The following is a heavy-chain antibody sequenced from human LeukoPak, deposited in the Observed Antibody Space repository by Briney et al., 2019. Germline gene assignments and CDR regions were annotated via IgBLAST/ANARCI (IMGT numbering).Heavy chain of an antibody. J-gene: IGHJ4*02. CDR1: GFPFSDFS. CDR2: TNSGGTST. CDR3: AKQSYARSLGE. D-gene: IGHD2-8*01. V-gene: IGHV3-23*01. Sequence: GGSLRLSCATSGFPFSDFSMSWVRQAPGKGLEWISTTNSGGTSTYYAESVKGRFTISRDNSKNTLYLQMSSLRVEDTAVYHCAKQSYARSLGEGGPGTLVSVSS.